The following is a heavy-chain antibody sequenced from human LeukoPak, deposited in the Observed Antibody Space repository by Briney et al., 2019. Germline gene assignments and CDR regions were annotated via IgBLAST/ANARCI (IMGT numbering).Heavy chain of an antibody. CDR1: GFTFTGFF. Sequence: PGGSLRLSCAASGFTFTGFFMSWLRQAPGKGLEWVANINRDGTETYYVGSVKGRFTISVDNAKNPVFLQMNSLRTEDTAIYYCARSRWPEDLWGRGTLVTVSS. CDR3: ARSRWPEDL. D-gene: IGHD4-23*01. J-gene: IGHJ5*02. CDR2: INRDGTET. V-gene: IGHV3-7*01.